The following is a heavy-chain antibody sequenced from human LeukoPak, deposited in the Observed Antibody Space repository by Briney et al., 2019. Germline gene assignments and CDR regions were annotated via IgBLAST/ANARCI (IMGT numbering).Heavy chain of an antibody. Sequence: PSETLSPTCTVSGGSISSYYWSWIRQPPGKGLEWIGYIYYSGSTNYNPSLKSRVTISVDTSKNQFSLKLSSVTAADTAVYYCARAAADPYYYYGMDVWGQGTTVTVSS. CDR1: GGSISSYY. CDR2: IYYSGST. V-gene: IGHV4-59*01. CDR3: ARAAADPYYYYGMDV. J-gene: IGHJ6*02. D-gene: IGHD6-13*01.